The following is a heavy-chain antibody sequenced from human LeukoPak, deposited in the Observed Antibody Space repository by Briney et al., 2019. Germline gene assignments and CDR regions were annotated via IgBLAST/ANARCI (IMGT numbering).Heavy chain of an antibody. Sequence: PGGSLRLSCAASGFTFSDYYMSWVRQAPGKGLEWVSAISGSGGSTYYADSVKGRFTISRDNSKNTLYLQMNSLRAEDTAVYYCAKGDYYDSSGYWSWGQGTLVTVSS. CDR1: GFTFSDYY. V-gene: IGHV3-23*01. CDR3: AKGDYYDSSGYWS. D-gene: IGHD3-22*01. J-gene: IGHJ4*02. CDR2: ISGSGGST.